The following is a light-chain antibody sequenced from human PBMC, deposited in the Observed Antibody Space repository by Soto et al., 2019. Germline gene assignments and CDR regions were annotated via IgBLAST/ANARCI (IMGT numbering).Light chain of an antibody. CDR3: QQYNNWPRAT. CDR1: QSVSSSY. CDR2: GAS. J-gene: IGKJ4*01. Sequence: ELVLTQSPATLSLSPGERATLSCRASQSVSSSYLAWYQQKPGQAPRLLIYGASSRATGIPARFSGSGSGTEFNLTISSLQSEDFGVYYCQQYNNWPRATFGGGTKVDIK. V-gene: IGKV3D-15*01.